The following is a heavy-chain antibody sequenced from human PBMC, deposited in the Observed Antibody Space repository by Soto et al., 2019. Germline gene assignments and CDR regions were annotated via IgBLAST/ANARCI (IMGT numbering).Heavy chain of an antibody. Sequence: QVQLQESGPGLVKPSETLSLICTVSGGSVSSGSHYWSWIRQPPGKGLEWIGYTHYSGSTNYNPSLKSRVIISVDTSKNQFSLKLSSVTAADTAMYYCARGYYGSGSGGYYFDYWGQGTLVTVSS. V-gene: IGHV4-61*01. D-gene: IGHD3-10*01. J-gene: IGHJ4*02. CDR1: GGSVSSGSHY. CDR2: THYSGST. CDR3: ARGYYGSGSGGYYFDY.